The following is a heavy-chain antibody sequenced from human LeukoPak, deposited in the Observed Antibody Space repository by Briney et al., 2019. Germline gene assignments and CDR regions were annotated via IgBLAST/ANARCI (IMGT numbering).Heavy chain of an antibody. Sequence: PGGSLRLSCAASGFTLDDYGMHWVRQAPGKGLEWVSGISWNSGSIDYADSVKGRFTISRDSAKNSLYLQMNRLRAEDTAFYYCAKAEGFFGGYYDYWGQGTLVTVSS. V-gene: IGHV3-9*01. CDR3: AKAEGFFGGYYDY. J-gene: IGHJ4*02. CDR1: GFTLDDYG. D-gene: IGHD4-23*01. CDR2: ISWNSGSI.